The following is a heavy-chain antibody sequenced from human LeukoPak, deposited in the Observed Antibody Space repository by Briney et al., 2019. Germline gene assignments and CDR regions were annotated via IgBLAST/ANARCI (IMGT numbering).Heavy chain of an antibody. D-gene: IGHD3-10*01. J-gene: IGHJ4*02. CDR2: IYYSGST. Sequence: SETLSLTCTVSGGSISSYYWSWIRQPPGKGLEWIGYIYYSGSTNYNPSLKSRVTISVDTSKNQFSLKLSSVTAADTAVYYCAREVDLTFGESYFDYWGQGTLVTVSS. CDR1: GGSISSYY. V-gene: IGHV4-59*12. CDR3: AREVDLTFGESYFDY.